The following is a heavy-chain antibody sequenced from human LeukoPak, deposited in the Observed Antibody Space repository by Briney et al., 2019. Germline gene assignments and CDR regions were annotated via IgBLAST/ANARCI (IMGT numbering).Heavy chain of an antibody. J-gene: IGHJ4*02. V-gene: IGHV1-69*05. CDR2: IIPIFGTA. CDR3: ARDRYSGSYCLDY. Sequence: ASVKVSCKASGGTFSSYAISWVRQAPGQGLEWMGGIIPIFGTANYAQKFQGRVTITTDESTSTAYMELSSLRSEDTAVYYCARDRYSGSYCLDYWGQGTLVTVSS. CDR1: GGTFSSYA. D-gene: IGHD1-26*01.